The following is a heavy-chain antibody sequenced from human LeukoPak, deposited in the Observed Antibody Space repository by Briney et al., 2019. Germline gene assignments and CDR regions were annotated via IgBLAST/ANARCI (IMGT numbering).Heavy chain of an antibody. J-gene: IGHJ5*02. Sequence: ESGPRLVNPTQTLTLTCTFSGFSLSTSGVAVGWFRQPPGGALEWLALIYWNDGKYYSPSLKSRLTIAKDTSKNQVVLTMTNMDPVDTATFYCARRRSPSNGDWFDPWGQGTLVTVSS. CDR3: ARRRSPSNGDWFDP. CDR2: IYWNDGK. V-gene: IGHV2-5*01. CDR1: GFSLSTSGVA. D-gene: IGHD4-17*01.